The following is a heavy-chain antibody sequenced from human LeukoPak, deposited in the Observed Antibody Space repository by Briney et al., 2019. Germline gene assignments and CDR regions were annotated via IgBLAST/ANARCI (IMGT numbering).Heavy chain of an antibody. CDR3: ARDGTLGYCINGVCPG. Sequence: SETLSLTCTVSGGSISSSSYYWGWIRQPPGKGLEWIGSIYYSGSTYYNPSLKSRVTISVDTSKNQFSLKLSSVTAADTAVYYCARDGTLGYCINGVCPGWGQGTLVTVSS. J-gene: IGHJ4*02. V-gene: IGHV4-39*07. D-gene: IGHD2-8*01. CDR2: IYYSGST. CDR1: GGSISSSSYY.